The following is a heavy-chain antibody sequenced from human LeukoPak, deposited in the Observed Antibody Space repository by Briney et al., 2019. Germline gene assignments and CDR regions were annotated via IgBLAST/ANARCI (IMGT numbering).Heavy chain of an antibody. Sequence: GASVKVSCKASGYTYTSYDINWVRQATGQGLEWMGWMNPNSGNTGYAQKFQGRVTMTRNTSISTAYMELSSLRSEDTAVYYCARGVRGYSGYEFDYWGQGTLVTVSS. CDR1: GYTYTSYD. CDR3: ARGVRGYSGYEFDY. V-gene: IGHV1-8*01. CDR2: MNPNSGNT. D-gene: IGHD5-12*01. J-gene: IGHJ4*02.